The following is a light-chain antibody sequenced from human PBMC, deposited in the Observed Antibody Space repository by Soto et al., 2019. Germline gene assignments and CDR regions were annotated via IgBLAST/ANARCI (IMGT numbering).Light chain of an antibody. J-gene: IGLJ3*02. V-gene: IGLV1-40*01. CDR1: SSNIGAAYD. CDR3: QSYDSSLSGWV. CDR2: GNN. Sequence: QAVVTQPPSVSGAPGQKVTISCTRSSSNIGAAYDVHWYQHLPGTAPKLLIYGNNNRPSGVSDRFSGSKSGTSASLAITGLQAEDEADYYCQSYDSSLSGWVFGGGTKLTVL.